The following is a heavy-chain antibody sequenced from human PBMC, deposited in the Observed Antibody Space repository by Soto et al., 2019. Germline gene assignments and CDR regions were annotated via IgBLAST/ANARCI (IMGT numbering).Heavy chain of an antibody. V-gene: IGHV4-39*01. CDR3: ARLSTLIAPFDS. Sequence: SETLSLTCTVSGGSISSSSYYWGWIRQPPGKGLEWIGTIYYSGSTHYNPSLKSRVTFSLDTPKNQFSLKLSSVTAADTAVYYCARLSTLIAPFDSWGQGTLVTVSS. D-gene: IGHD3-16*02. CDR1: GGSISSSSYY. CDR2: IYYSGST. J-gene: IGHJ4*02.